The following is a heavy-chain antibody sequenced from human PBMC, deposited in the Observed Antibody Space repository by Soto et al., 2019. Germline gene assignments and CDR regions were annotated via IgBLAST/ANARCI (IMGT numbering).Heavy chain of an antibody. V-gene: IGHV3-23*01. J-gene: IGHJ6*02. CDR3: AKRSAEDEQWLVLYYYYGMDV. D-gene: IGHD6-19*01. Sequence: GGSLRLSCAASGFTFSSYAMSWVRQAPGKGLEWVSAISGSGGSTHYADSVKGRFTISRDNSKNTLYLQMNSLRAEDTAVYYCAKRSAEDEQWLVLYYYYGMDVWGQGTTVTVSS. CDR2: ISGSGGST. CDR1: GFTFSSYA.